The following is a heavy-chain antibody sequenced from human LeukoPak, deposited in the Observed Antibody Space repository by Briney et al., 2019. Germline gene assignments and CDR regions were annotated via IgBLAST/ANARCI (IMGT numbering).Heavy chain of an antibody. CDR1: GFTFSSYS. Sequence: PGGSLRLSCAASGFTFSSYSMNWVRHAPGKGLEWVSSISSSSSYIYYADSVKGRFTISRDNAKNSLYLQMNSLRAEDTAVYYCARDWYHFQDLSYWGQGTLVTVSS. V-gene: IGHV3-21*01. D-gene: IGHD3-3*01. CDR3: ARDWYHFQDLSY. CDR2: ISSSSSYI. J-gene: IGHJ4*02.